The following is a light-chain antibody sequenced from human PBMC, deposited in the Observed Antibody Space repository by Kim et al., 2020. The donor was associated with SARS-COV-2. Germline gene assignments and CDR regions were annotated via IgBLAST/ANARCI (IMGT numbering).Light chain of an antibody. CDR3: NSRDSSGDHVV. Sequence: LGQTVTLTCQGDSLRNYYATWYQQRPGQAPVLVLFGKYNRPSGIPDRFSGSGSGNTASLTITGAQAEDEADYYCNSRDSSGDHVVFGGGTQLTVL. CDR1: SLRNYY. J-gene: IGLJ3*02. CDR2: GKY. V-gene: IGLV3-19*01.